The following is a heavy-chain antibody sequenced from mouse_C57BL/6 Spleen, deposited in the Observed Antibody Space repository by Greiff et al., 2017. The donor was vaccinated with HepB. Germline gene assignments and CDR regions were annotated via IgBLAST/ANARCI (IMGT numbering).Heavy chain of an antibody. V-gene: IGHV1-69*01. D-gene: IGHD4-1*01. CDR1: GYTFTSYW. CDR3: AGGGGLGRVFDY. Sequence: QVQLQQPGAELVMPGASVKLSCKASGYTFTSYWMHWVKQRPGQGLEWIGEIDPSDSYTNYNQKFKGKSTLTVDKSSSTAYMQLSSLTSEDSAVYYGAGGGGLGRVFDYWGQGTTLTVSS. CDR2: IDPSDSYT. J-gene: IGHJ2*01.